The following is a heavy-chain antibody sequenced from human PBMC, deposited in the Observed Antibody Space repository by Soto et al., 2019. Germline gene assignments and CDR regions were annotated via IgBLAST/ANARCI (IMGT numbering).Heavy chain of an antibody. CDR1: SGSISSSNW. CDR3: ARTNGALDAFDI. V-gene: IGHV4-4*02. CDR2: IYHSGST. Sequence: PSETLSLTCAVSSGSISSSNWWSWVRQPPGKGLEWIGEIYHSGSTNYNPSLKSRVTISVDKSKNQFSLKLSSVTAADTAVYYCARTNGALDAFDIWGQGTMVTVSS. D-gene: IGHD4-17*01. J-gene: IGHJ3*02.